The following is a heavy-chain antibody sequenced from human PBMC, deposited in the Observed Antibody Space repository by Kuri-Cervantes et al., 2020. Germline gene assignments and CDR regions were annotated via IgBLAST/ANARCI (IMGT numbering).Heavy chain of an antibody. Sequence: GSLRLSCAASGFTFSSYSMNWVRQAPGKGLEWVSYISSSSSTIYYADSVKGRFTISRDNAKNSLYLQMNSLRAEDTAVYYCARARRFFGYYFDYWGQGTLVTVSS. CDR1: GFTFSSYS. D-gene: IGHD3-3*01. CDR3: ARARRFFGYYFDY. CDR2: ISSSSSTI. J-gene: IGHJ4*02. V-gene: IGHV3-48*01.